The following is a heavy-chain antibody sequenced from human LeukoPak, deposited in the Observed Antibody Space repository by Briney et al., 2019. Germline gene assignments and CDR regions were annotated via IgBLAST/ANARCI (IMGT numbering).Heavy chain of an antibody. V-gene: IGHV4-34*01. CDR2: INHSGST. Sequence: SETLSLTCAVYGGSFSGYYWSWIRQPPGKGLEWIGEINHSGSTNYNPSLKSRVTISVDTSKNQFSLKLSSVTAADTAVYYCARDYSYGSGSSDIWGQGTMVTVSS. J-gene: IGHJ3*02. CDR3: ARDYSYGSGSSDI. D-gene: IGHD3-10*01. CDR1: GGSFSGYY.